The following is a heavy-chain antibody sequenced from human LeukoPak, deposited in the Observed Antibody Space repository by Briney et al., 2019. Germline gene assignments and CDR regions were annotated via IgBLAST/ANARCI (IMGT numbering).Heavy chain of an antibody. V-gene: IGHV1-18*01. CDR3: AIQSRSSSYDY. CDR1: GYTFTSYG. CDR2: ISIYNGNT. J-gene: IGHJ4*02. D-gene: IGHD6-13*01. Sequence: ASVKVSCKGSGYTFTSYGISWVRQAPGQGLEWMGWISIYNGNTNYAQKFQGRVTMTTDTSTSTAYTELRSLRSDDTAVYYCAIQSRSSSYDYWGQGTLVTVSS.